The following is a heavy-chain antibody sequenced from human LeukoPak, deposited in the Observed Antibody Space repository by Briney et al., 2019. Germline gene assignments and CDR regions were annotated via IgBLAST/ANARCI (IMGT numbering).Heavy chain of an antibody. J-gene: IGHJ4*01. CDR3: ARGRSYNCDQNYFVY. D-gene: IGHD1-20*01. CDR2: IYYSGSY. CDR1: NQSFRGYF. Sequence: SETLSLTCALPNQSFRGYFWSWLRHPPGEGRECLRDIYYSGSYNFHTSLKDPAVISMETSKNEFSLRLTSATARDQAGYYCARGRSYNCDQNYFVYWGHGTLVTVSS. V-gene: IGHV4-34*01.